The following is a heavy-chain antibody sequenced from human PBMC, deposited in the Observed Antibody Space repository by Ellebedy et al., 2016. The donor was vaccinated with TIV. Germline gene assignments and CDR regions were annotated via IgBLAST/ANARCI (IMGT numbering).Heavy chain of an antibody. CDR1: GFSFSTYW. CDR2: IKQDGSDK. D-gene: IGHD2-2*01. J-gene: IGHJ4*02. CDR3: ARDLFSSRVDDY. V-gene: IGHV3-7*03. Sequence: GGSLRLSXEASGFSFSTYWMSWVRQAQGKGLEWVGNIKQDGSDKYYVDSVKGRFTISRDNAKNSLYLQMNSLRADDTAVYYCARDLFSSRVDDYWGQGTLVTVSS.